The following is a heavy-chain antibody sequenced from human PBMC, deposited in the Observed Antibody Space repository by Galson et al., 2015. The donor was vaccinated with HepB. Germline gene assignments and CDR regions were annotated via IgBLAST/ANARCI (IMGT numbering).Heavy chain of an antibody. V-gene: IGHV1-69*13. Sequence: SVKVSCKASGGTFSSYAISWVRQAPGQGLEWMGGIIPIFGTANYAQKFQGRVTITADESTSTAYMELSSLRSEDTAVYYCASRTNNWNDVGPYFDYWGQGTLVTVSS. D-gene: IGHD1-1*01. CDR3: ASRTNNWNDVGPYFDY. J-gene: IGHJ4*02. CDR2: IIPIFGTA. CDR1: GGTFSSYA.